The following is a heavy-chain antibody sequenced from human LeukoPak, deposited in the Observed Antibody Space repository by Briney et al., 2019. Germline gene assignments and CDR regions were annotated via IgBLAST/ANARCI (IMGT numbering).Heavy chain of an antibody. CDR2: IYHSGSA. V-gene: IGHV4-4*02. D-gene: IGHD4-17*01. CDR3: GRGLKDHYGDFDPAAFEI. Sequence: SETLSLTCTVSGGSIRSSHWWCGVRQSPGKGLARVGEIYHSGSANHYPSLKSRVTMSVDKSRNQFSLILSSVAAADTAVYYCGRGLKDHYGDFDPAAFEIWGQGAVVTVPS. J-gene: IGHJ3*02. CDR1: GGSIRSSHW.